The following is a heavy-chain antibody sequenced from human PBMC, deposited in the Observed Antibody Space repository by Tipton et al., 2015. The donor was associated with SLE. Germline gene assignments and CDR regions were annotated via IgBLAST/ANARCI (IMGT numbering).Heavy chain of an antibody. Sequence: LRLSCTVSGGSISSSSYYWGWIRQPPGKGLEWIGSIYYSGSTYYNPSLKSRVTISVDTSKSQIFLKMSSVTAADTAVYYCARDSLNWGSYYHGMDVWGQGTTVTVPS. CDR1: GGSISSSSYY. V-gene: IGHV4-39*07. J-gene: IGHJ6*02. CDR3: ARDSLNWGSYYHGMDV. CDR2: IYYSGST. D-gene: IGHD3-16*01.